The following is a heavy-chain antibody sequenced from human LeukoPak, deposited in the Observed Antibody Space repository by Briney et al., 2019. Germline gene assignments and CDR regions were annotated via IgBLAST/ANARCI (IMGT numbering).Heavy chain of an antibody. V-gene: IGHV4-38-2*01. J-gene: IGHJ5*02. CDR2: IYHSGST. Sequence: SSETLSLTCAVSGYSISSGYYWGWIRQPPGKGLEWIGSIYHSGSTYYNPSLKSRVTISVDTSKNQFSLKLSSVTAADTAVYYCAKEMHYYDSSGYSNPDPPYNWFDPWGQGTLVTVSS. D-gene: IGHD3-22*01. CDR3: AKEMHYYDSSGYSNPDPPYNWFDP. CDR1: GYSISSGYY.